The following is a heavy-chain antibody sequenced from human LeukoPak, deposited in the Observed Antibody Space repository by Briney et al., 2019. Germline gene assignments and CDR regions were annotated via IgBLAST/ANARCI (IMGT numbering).Heavy chain of an antibody. J-gene: IGHJ3*02. V-gene: IGHV1-18*01. CDR2: ISAYNGNT. D-gene: IGHD4-11*01. CDR1: GYTFTSYG. Sequence: GASVKVSCKASGYTFTSYGISWVRQAPGQGLEWMGWISAYNGNTNYAQKLQGRVTMTRDTSTSTVYMELSSLRSEDTAVYYCARDKAFVTTKINDAFDIWGQGTMVTVSS. CDR3: ARDKAFVTTKINDAFDI.